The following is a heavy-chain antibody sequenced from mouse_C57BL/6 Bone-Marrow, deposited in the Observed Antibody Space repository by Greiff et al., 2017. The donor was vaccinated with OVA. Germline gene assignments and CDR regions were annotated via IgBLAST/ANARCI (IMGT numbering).Heavy chain of an antibody. V-gene: IGHV1-42*01. CDR1: GYSFTGYY. D-gene: IGHD2-1*01. J-gene: IGHJ4*01. CDR3: APIYYGNYFYAMDY. CDR2: INPRTGGT. Sequence: VQLQQSGPELVKPGASVKISCKASGYSFTGYYMNWVKQSPEKSLEWIGEINPRTGGTTYNQKFKAKATLTVDKSSSTAYMQLKSLTSEDSAVYYCAPIYYGNYFYAMDYWGQGTSVTVSS.